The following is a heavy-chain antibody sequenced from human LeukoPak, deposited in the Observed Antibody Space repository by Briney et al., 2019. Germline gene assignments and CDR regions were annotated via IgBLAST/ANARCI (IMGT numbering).Heavy chain of an antibody. J-gene: IGHJ4*02. CDR2: INPNGGAT. CDR3: ARGYSSSWSDY. Sequence: ASVKVSCKASGYTFTGYYLHWVRQAPGQGLEWMGRINPNGGATNYAQKFQGRVTMTSDTSISTAYMELSRLRSDDTAVYYCARGYSSSWSDYWGQGTLVTVSS. CDR1: GYTFTGYY. V-gene: IGHV1-2*06. D-gene: IGHD6-13*01.